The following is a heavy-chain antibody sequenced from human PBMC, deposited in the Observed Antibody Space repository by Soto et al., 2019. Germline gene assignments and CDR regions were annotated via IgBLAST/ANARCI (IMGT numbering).Heavy chain of an antibody. V-gene: IGHV4-31*03. CDR1: GDSLYSGLYY. Sequence: QVQLQESGPGLVKPSQTLSLTCTVSGDSLYSGLYYWSWIRQHPAKGLQWIAYIYYTGTTYYNPSLQRRVPISIETSENQFSLKLTSVTAADTAVYYCARAAPHYDSCSVMYARPRDMDVWGKGTAVTVS. CDR2: IYYTGTT. D-gene: IGHD3-3*01. J-gene: IGHJ6*04. CDR3: ARAAPHYDSCSVMYARPRDMDV.